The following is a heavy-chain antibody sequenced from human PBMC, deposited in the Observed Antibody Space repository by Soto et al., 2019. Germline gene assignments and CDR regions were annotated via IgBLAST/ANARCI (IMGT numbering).Heavy chain of an antibody. V-gene: IGHV4-34*01. CDR3: ARELRMTTLYYYYGMDV. Sequence: PSETLSLTCAVYGGPFRGYYWSWIRQPPGKGLEWIGEINHSGSTNYNPSLKSRVTISVDTSKNQFSLKLSSVTAADTAVYYCARELRMTTLYYYYGMDVWGQGTTVTVSS. CDR2: INHSGST. J-gene: IGHJ6*02. D-gene: IGHD4-4*01. CDR1: GGPFRGYY.